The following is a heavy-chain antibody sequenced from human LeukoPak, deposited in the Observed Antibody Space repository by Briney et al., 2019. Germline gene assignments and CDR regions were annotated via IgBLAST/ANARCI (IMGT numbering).Heavy chain of an antibody. CDR2: ISGSGGST. J-gene: IGHJ6*04. D-gene: IGHD3-10*02. CDR1: GFTFISYA. CDR3: AELGITMIGGV. V-gene: IGHV3-23*01. Sequence: QPGGSLRLSCAASGFTFISYAMSWVRQAPGKGLEWVSAISGSGGSTYYADPVKGRFTISRDNAKNSLYLQMNSLRGEDTAVYYCAELGITMIGGVWGKGTTVTISS.